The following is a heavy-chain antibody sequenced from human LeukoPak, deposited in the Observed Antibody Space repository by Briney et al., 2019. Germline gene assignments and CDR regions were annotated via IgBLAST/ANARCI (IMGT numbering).Heavy chain of an antibody. CDR3: AGQQLATFDY. Sequence: GGSLRLSCAASGFTFSSYGMHWVRQGPGKGLEWVAVISYDGSNKYYADSVKGRFTISRDNSKNTLYLQMNSLRAEDTAVYYCAGQQLATFDYWGQGTLVTVSS. J-gene: IGHJ4*02. V-gene: IGHV3-30*03. CDR2: ISYDGSNK. D-gene: IGHD6-13*01. CDR1: GFTFSSYG.